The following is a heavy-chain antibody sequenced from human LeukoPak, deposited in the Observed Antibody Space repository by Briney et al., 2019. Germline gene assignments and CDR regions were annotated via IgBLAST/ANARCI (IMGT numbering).Heavy chain of an antibody. J-gene: IGHJ5*02. CDR1: GGSISSSSYY. Sequence: PSETLSLTCTVSGGSISSSSYYWGWIRQPPGKGLEWIGSIYYSGSTYYNPSLKSRVTISVDTSKNQFSLKLSSVTAADTAVYYCARHTPFGANWFDPWGQGTLVTVSS. CDR2: IYYSGST. V-gene: IGHV4-39*01. D-gene: IGHD3-10*01. CDR3: ARHTPFGANWFDP.